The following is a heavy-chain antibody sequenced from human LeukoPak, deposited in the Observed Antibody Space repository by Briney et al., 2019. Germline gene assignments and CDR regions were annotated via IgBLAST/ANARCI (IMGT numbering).Heavy chain of an antibody. CDR1: GGTFSSYA. V-gene: IGHV1-69*04. CDR3: ARDIQVRGYCSGGSCYADY. Sequence: SVKVSCKASGGTFSSYAIIWVRQAPGQGLEWMGRIIPILGIANYAQKFQGRVTITADKSTSTAYMELSSLRSEDTAVYYCARDIQVRGYCSGGSCYADYWGQGTLVTVSS. CDR2: IIPILGIA. D-gene: IGHD2-15*01. J-gene: IGHJ4*02.